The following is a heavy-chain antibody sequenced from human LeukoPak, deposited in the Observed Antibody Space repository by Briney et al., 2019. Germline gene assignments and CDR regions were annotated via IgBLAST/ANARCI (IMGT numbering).Heavy chain of an antibody. CDR1: GGSFSCYY. Sequence: PSETLSLTCAVNGGSFSCYYWRWIRPPPAKGLEWIGESNHIGSTNYNPSLKSRVTISVDTSKNQFSLKLSSVTAADTAVYYCARGRRGYSYGIYYYYYMDVWGKGTTVTVSS. J-gene: IGHJ6*03. CDR2: SNHIGST. V-gene: IGHV4-34*01. CDR3: ARGRRGYSYGIYYYYYMDV. D-gene: IGHD5-18*01.